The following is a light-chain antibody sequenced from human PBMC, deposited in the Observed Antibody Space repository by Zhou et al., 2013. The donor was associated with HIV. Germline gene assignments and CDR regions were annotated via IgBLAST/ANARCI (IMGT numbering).Light chain of an antibody. V-gene: IGKV1-33*01. CDR1: QDINDY. CDR2: DVS. J-gene: IGKJ4*01. CDR3: QHYHDLLVS. Sequence: DIQMTQSPSSLSASVGDRVTIICQASQDINDYLNWYQQKQEKAPRALLYDVSNLESGVPSRFSGSGSGTNFSLTISELHPEDAGTYYCQHYHDLLVSFGGGTKVEIK.